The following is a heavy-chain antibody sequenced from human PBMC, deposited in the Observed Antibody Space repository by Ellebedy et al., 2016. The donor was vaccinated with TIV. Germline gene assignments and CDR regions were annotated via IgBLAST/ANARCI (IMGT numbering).Heavy chain of an antibody. Sequence: AASVKVSCKASGYTFSSYGITWARQAPGQGLEWMGWISAYNGNINYAQKFQGRVTMTTDTSTSTANMELRSLRSDDTAVYYCARVGYDILKGYNFFDYWGQGTLVTVSS. V-gene: IGHV1-18*04. CDR2: ISAYNGNI. J-gene: IGHJ4*02. D-gene: IGHD3-9*01. CDR3: ARVGYDILKGYNFFDY. CDR1: GYTFSSYG.